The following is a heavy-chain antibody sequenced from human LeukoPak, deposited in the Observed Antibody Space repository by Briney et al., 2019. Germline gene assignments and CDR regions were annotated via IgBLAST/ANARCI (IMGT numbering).Heavy chain of an antibody. J-gene: IGHJ5*02. Sequence: GGSLRLSCAASGFTFDDYGMSWVRQAPGKGLEWVSGINWNGGSTGYADSVKGRFTISRDNAKNSLYLQMNTLRAEDTAVYSCARGADGVSSNSRGWFDPWGQGTLVTVSS. V-gene: IGHV3-20*04. D-gene: IGHD2-15*01. CDR2: INWNGGST. CDR3: ARGADGVSSNSRGWFDP. CDR1: GFTFDDYG.